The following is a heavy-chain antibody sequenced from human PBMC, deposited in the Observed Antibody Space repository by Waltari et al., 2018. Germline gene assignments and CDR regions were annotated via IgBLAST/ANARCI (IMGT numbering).Heavy chain of an antibody. Sequence: FTFSSYAMSWVRQAPGKGLEWVSAISGSGGSTYYADPVKGRFTISRDNSKNTLYLQMNSLRAEDTAVYYCANEYSGHIWGQGTMVTVSS. J-gene: IGHJ3*02. CDR1: FTFSSYA. CDR3: ANEYSGHI. CDR2: ISGSGGST. V-gene: IGHV3-23*01. D-gene: IGHD5-12*01.